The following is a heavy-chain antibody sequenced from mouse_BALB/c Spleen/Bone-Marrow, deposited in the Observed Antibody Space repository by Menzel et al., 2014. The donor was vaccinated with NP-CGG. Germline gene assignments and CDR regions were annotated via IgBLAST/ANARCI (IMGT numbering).Heavy chain of an antibody. CDR1: GFDFSRYW. Sequence: EVQLQQSGGSLVQPGGSLKLSCAASGFDFSRYWMSWVRQAPGKGLEWIGEINPDSSTINYTPSLKDKFIISRDNAKNTLYLQMSKVRSEDTALYYCARLYYYGNFAYWGQGTTLTVSS. CDR3: ARLYYYGNFAY. CDR2: INPDSSTI. V-gene: IGHV4-1*02. D-gene: IGHD1-1*01. J-gene: IGHJ2*01.